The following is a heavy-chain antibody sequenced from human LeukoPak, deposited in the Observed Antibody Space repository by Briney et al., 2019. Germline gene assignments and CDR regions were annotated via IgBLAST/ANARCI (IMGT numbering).Heavy chain of an antibody. D-gene: IGHD6-6*01. Sequence: GGSLRLSCAASGFTFSSYAMHWVRQAPGKGLEWVSSISSSSSYIYYADSVKGRFTISGDNAKNSLYLQMNSLRAEDTAVYYCARDPYSSSSGWFDPWGQGTLVTVSS. CDR3: ARDPYSSSSGWFDP. CDR2: ISSSSSYI. CDR1: GFTFSSYA. J-gene: IGHJ5*02. V-gene: IGHV3-21*01.